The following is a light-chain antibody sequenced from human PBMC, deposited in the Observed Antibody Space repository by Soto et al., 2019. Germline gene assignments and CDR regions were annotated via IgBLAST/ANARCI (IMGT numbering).Light chain of an antibody. CDR2: VNN. J-gene: IGLJ1*01. Sequence: QSVLTQPPSVSAAPGQKVTISCSGSSSNIGYNYVSWYQQLPGTAPKLLIYVNNKRPSGIPDRFSGSKSGTSATLGITGLQTGDEADYYCGTWDSSLSAGGVFGTGTKVTVL. CDR3: GTWDSSLSAGGV. V-gene: IGLV1-51*02. CDR1: SSNIGYNY.